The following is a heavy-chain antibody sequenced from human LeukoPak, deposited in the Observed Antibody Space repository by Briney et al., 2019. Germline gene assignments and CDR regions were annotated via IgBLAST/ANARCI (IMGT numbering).Heavy chain of an antibody. CDR1: GFSFISYG. D-gene: IGHD4-17*01. Sequence: GGSLRLSCAASGFSFISYGMHWVRQAPGKGLGWVGVISDDGRRKDYADSVKGRFTISRDNSKDTLYLQMNSLRAEDTAVYYCAKRPSDYGDYVSYFDYWGQGTLVTVSS. J-gene: IGHJ4*02. V-gene: IGHV3-30*18. CDR3: AKRPSDYGDYVSYFDY. CDR2: ISDDGRRK.